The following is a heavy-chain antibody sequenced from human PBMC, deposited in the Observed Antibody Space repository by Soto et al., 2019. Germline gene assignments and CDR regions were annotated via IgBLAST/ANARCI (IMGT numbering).Heavy chain of an antibody. Sequence: QVQLVQSGAEVKKPGASVKVSCKASGSTFTSYDINWVRQATGQGLEWMGWMNPNSGNTGYAQKFQGRVTMTRNTSRSTAYMELSGLRAEDTAVYDCARSTNDYWDRHWGQGTLVTVSS. CDR1: GSTFTSYD. J-gene: IGHJ4*02. CDR3: ARSTNDYWDRH. D-gene: IGHD2-8*01. V-gene: IGHV1-8*01. CDR2: MNPNSGNT.